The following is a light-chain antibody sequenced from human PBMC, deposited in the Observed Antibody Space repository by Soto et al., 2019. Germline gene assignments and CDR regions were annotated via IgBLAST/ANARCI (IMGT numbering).Light chain of an antibody. CDR2: GAS. CDR1: QSISSSY. J-gene: IGKJ4*01. CDR3: HEYSGSPPLT. Sequence: ENVLTQSPGTLSLSPGERATLSCRASQSISSSYLAWYQQKPGHPPRLLIYGASNKATGIPDWFSCSGSGTEFTLTVSSLQPVDFAVHYCHEYSGSPPLTFGGGTKVQI. V-gene: IGKV3-20*01.